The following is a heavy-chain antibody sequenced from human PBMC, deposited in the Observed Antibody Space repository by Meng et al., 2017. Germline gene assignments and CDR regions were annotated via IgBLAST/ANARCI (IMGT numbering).Heavy chain of an antibody. CDR1: GFTFSSYA. D-gene: IGHD6-13*01. CDR3: ATGAAAADH. J-gene: IGHJ4*02. Sequence: GESLKISCAASGFTFSSYAMSWVRQAPGKGLEWVSAISGSDGGTIDYAAPVKGRFTISRDDSKNTLYLQMDSLITEDTAVYFCATGAAAADHWGQGTLVTVSS. CDR2: ISGSDGGTI. V-gene: IGHV3-23*01.